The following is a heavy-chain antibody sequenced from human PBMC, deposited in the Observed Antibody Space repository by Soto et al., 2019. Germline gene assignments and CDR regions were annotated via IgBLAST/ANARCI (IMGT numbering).Heavy chain of an antibody. CDR2: IIPVLDVT. V-gene: IGHV1-69*02. CDR3: ARGGKFGGDLDV. D-gene: IGHD3-10*01. Sequence: QAQLVQSGAEVKKPGSSVKVSCKASGGTFNRETFSWVRQAPGQGLQWMGRIIPVLDVTEYPQNFQGRVTITADTSTSTVYLAPSGLGSDDTAVYYCARGGKFGGDLDVWGKGTPVIVSS. J-gene: IGHJ6*04. CDR1: GGTFNRET.